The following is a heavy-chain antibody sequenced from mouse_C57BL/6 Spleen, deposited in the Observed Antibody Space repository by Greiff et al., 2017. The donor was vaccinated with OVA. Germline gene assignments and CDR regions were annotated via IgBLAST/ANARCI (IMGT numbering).Heavy chain of an antibody. CDR2: IDPSDSYT. V-gene: IGHV1-69*01. CDR1: GYTFTSYW. Sequence: QVQLQQPGAELVMPGASVKLSCKASGYTFTSYWMHWVKQRPGQGLEWIGEIDPSDSYTNYNQKFKGKSTLTVDTSSSTAYMQLSSLTSEDSAVYYCARKIYDYDHYAMDYWGQGTSVTVSS. D-gene: IGHD2-4*01. CDR3: ARKIYDYDHYAMDY. J-gene: IGHJ4*01.